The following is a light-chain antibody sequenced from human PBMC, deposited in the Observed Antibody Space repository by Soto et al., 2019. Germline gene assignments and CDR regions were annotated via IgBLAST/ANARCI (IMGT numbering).Light chain of an antibody. J-gene: IGKJ4*01. V-gene: IGKV3-15*01. CDR1: QTVNNN. CDR2: GAS. CDR3: QQYNHSPLT. Sequence: EIVMTQSPATLSVSPGERATLSCRASQTVNNNLAWYQQKPGQAPRLLIYGASARATGIPARFSGSGSGTESTLTSRSLESEDFAVYYGQQYNHSPLTFGGGTKVEIK.